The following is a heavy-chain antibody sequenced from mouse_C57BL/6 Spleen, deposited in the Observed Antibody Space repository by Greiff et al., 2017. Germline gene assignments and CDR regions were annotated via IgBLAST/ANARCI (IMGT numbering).Heavy chain of an antibody. CDR3: ARDPYDYYAMDY. Sequence: EVKLMESGPGLVKPSQSLSLTCSVTGYSITSGYYWNWIRQFPGNKLEWMGYISYDGSNNYNPSLKNRISITRDPSKNQFFLKLNSVTTEDTATYYCARDPYDYYAMDYWGQGTSVTVSS. D-gene: IGHD1-1*01. V-gene: IGHV3-6*01. CDR2: ISYDGSN. J-gene: IGHJ4*01. CDR1: GYSITSGYY.